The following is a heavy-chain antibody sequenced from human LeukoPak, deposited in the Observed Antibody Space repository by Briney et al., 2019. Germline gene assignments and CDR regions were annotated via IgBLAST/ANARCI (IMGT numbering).Heavy chain of an antibody. V-gene: IGHV4-34*01. Sequence: SETLSLTCAVYGGSFSGYYWSWIRQPPGKGLEWIGEINHSGSTNYNPSLKSRVTISVDTSKNQFSLKLSSVTAADTAVYYCAREAPAAAGESSGYYYYMDVWGKGTTVTVSS. J-gene: IGHJ6*03. CDR1: GGSFSGYY. CDR3: AREAPAAAGESSGYYYYMDV. D-gene: IGHD6-13*01. CDR2: INHSGST.